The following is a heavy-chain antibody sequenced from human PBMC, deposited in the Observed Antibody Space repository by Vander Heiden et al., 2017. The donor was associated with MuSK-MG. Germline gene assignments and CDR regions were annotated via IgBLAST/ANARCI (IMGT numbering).Heavy chain of an antibody. CDR3: ASLGVVVPENDY. CDR2: ISSSGSTI. D-gene: IGHD2-2*01. CDR1: GFTFSSYE. Sequence: EVQLVESGGGLVQPGGSLRLSCAASGFTFSSYEMNWVRQAPGKGLEWVSYISSSGSTIYYADSVKGRFTISRDNAKNSLYLQMNSLRAEDTAVYYCASLGVVVPENDYWGQGTLVTVSS. J-gene: IGHJ4*02. V-gene: IGHV3-48*03.